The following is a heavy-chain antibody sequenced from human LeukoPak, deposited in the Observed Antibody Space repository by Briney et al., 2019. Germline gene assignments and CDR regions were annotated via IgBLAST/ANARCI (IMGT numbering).Heavy chain of an antibody. Sequence: ESGPTLVKPTQSLTLTCTFSGFPLSTSGVGVGWIRQPPGKALEWLALIYWNDDKRYSPSLKSRLTITKDTSKNQVVLTMTNMDPVDTATYYCAHRTRIIRDSSGYSDYWGQGTLVTVSS. CDR1: GFPLSTSGVG. V-gene: IGHV2-5*01. CDR2: IYWNDDK. CDR3: AHRTRIIRDSSGYSDY. J-gene: IGHJ4*02. D-gene: IGHD3-22*01.